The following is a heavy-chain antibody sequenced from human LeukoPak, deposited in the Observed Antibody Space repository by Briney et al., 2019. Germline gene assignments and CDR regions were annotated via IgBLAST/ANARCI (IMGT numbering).Heavy chain of an antibody. D-gene: IGHD3-9*01. CDR3: AKWGDYDVLTGYYVPDY. J-gene: IGHJ4*02. CDR1: GFTFSNYA. V-gene: IGHV3-23*01. CDR2: ILGSGGST. Sequence: GGSLRLSCAASGFTFSNYAMSWVRQAPGKGLEWVSAILGSGGSTYYADSAKGRFTVSRDNSKSTLYLQMNSLRAEDTALYYCAKWGDYDVLTGYYVPDYWGQGTLVTVSS.